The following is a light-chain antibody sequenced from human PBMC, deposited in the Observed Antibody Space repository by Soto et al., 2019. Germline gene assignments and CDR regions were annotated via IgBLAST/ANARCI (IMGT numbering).Light chain of an antibody. Sequence: EIVLTQSPGTLSLSPGERATLSCRASQSFINNYVAWYQQKPGQAPRLIMYDASSRATGTHERFSGSGSGTDFPLTISRVEHEDFAVYYCQQYSSSRTFGQGTKVDIK. CDR1: QSFINNY. V-gene: IGKV3-20*01. J-gene: IGKJ1*01. CDR2: DAS. CDR3: QQYSSSRT.